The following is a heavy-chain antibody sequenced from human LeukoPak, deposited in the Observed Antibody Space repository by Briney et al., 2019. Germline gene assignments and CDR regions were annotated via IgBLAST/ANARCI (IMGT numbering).Heavy chain of an antibody. CDR1: GFTFSSYP. CDR2: ISGSGGST. CDR3: AKGSWDIVVVPAAIEFDY. V-gene: IGHV3-23*01. J-gene: IGHJ4*02. Sequence: GGSLSLSCSASGFTFSSYPMSWVGQAPGKGLEGVSAISGSGGSTYYADSVKGRFTISRDNCKNTLDLQMNSLRAEDTAVYYCAKGSWDIVVVPAAIEFDYWGQGTLVTVSS. D-gene: IGHD2-2*01.